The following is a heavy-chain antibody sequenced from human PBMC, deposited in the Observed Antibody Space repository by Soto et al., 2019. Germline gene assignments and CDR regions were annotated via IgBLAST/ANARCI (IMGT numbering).Heavy chain of an antibody. CDR3: ARRGREGSYREEKNAFDI. V-gene: IGHV4-59*08. CDR1: GGSISSYY. D-gene: IGHD3-16*02. J-gene: IGHJ3*02. CDR2: IYYSGST. Sequence: SETLSLTCTVSGGSISSYYWSWIRQPPGKGLEWIGYIYYSGSTNYNPSLKSRVTISVDTSKNQFSLKLSSVTAADTAVYYCARRGREGSYREEKNAFDIWGQGTMVTVSS.